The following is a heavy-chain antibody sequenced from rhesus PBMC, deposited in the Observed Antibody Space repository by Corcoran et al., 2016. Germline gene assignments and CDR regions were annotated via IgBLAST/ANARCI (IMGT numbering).Heavy chain of an antibody. D-gene: IGHD5-24*01. Sequence: QVQLVQSGAEVKKPGASVKVSCKASGFTFGSYAISGVRQAPGHGLEWMGGIVPLVGVTNDAQKFQGRVTIPADTSTRTAYMELSSLRSEDTAVYYCARGEDTAGNFDYWGQGVLVTVSS. CDR2: IVPLVGVT. CDR1: GFTFGSYA. V-gene: IGHV1S10*01. CDR3: ARGEDTAGNFDY. J-gene: IGHJ4*01.